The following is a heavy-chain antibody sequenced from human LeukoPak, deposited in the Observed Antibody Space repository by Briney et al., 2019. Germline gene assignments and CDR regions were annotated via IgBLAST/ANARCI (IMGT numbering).Heavy chain of an antibody. Sequence: SETLSLTCAVYGGSFSGYYWSWIRQPPGKGLEWIGEINHSGSTYYNPSLKSRVTISVDTSKNQFSLKLSSVTAADTAVYYCARGGIRDSSGGPGAFDIWGQGTMVTVSS. CDR2: INHSGST. V-gene: IGHV4-34*01. J-gene: IGHJ3*02. CDR3: ARGGIRDSSGGPGAFDI. CDR1: GGSFSGYY. D-gene: IGHD3-22*01.